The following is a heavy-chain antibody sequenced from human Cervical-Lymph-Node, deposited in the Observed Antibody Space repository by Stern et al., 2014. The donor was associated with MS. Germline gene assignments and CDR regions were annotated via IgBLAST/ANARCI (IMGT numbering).Heavy chain of an antibody. CDR1: GYLFDDYW. J-gene: IGHJ4*02. CDR3: ARSPATPSGYDRFDY. V-gene: IGHV5-51*03. CDR2: IFPRDSNT. D-gene: IGHD5-12*01. Sequence: EVQLVESGAEVKKPGESLKISCEASGYLFDDYWIGWVRQMSGRGLELVAIIFPRDSNTRYSPSVQGQVTISADKSISTAYLQWTTLKPSDPAMYSCARSPATPSGYDRFDYWGQGALVTVSS.